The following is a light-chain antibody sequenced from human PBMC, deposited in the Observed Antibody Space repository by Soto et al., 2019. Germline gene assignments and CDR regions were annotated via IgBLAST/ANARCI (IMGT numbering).Light chain of an antibody. CDR1: RDVGSD. Sequence: TLSPSSLSVSVGEKIIITCRASRDVGSDVSLYQQKPGQAPKLLIYAASNLYTGVPSRFSGSRSGTEFTLTISSLQSEDFAVYYCQQYFYWAPLTFGGGTKVDIK. CDR3: QQYFYWAPLT. CDR2: AAS. J-gene: IGKJ4*01. V-gene: IGKV1-6*01.